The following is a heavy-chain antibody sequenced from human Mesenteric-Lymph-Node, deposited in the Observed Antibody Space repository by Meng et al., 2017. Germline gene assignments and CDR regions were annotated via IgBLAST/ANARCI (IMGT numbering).Heavy chain of an antibody. J-gene: IGHJ4*02. CDR2: IYHSGST. CDR3: ARGGTGEMDY. V-gene: IGHV4-4*02. CDR1: GGSISGSNW. Sequence: GQLAQWGAGLLKPSEALSFTGAFPGGSISGSNWWTWVRQPPGKGLEWIGEIYHSGSTNYNPSLKSRVTISVDKSKNQFSLNLSSVTAADTAVYYCARGGTGEMDYWGQGTLVTVSS.